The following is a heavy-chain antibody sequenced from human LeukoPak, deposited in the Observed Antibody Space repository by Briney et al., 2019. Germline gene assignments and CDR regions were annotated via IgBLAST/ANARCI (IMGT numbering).Heavy chain of an antibody. Sequence: GGSLRLSCAASGFTFSSYGMHWVRQAPGKGLEWVAIIWYDGSDKYYADSVKGRFTISRDNSKNTLYLQMNSLRAEDTAVYYCAKDPVRGEQAFDIWGQGTMVTVSS. CDR2: IWYDGSDK. D-gene: IGHD3-10*01. V-gene: IGHV3-33*06. CDR3: AKDPVRGEQAFDI. CDR1: GFTFSSYG. J-gene: IGHJ3*02.